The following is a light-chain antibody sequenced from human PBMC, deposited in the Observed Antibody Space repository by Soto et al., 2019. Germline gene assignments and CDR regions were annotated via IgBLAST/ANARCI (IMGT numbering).Light chain of an antibody. CDR2: EVT. J-gene: IGLJ1*01. Sequence: QSALTQPPSASGSPGQSVTMSCTGTSSDVGGYNYVSWYQQHPGKVPKLIIYEVTSRPYGVSYRFSGSKSGNTASLTISGLQPEDEADYYCSSYTSINSYVFGTGTKVTVL. CDR1: SSDVGGYNY. V-gene: IGLV2-14*01. CDR3: SSYTSINSYV.